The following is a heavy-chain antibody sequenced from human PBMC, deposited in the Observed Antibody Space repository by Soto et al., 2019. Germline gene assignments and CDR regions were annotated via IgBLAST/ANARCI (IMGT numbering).Heavy chain of an antibody. CDR2: TRNKASSYTT. CDR3: ARGSSRFQDTYNSYVIDV. J-gene: IGHJ6*04. V-gene: IGHV3-72*01. CDR1: GSTFSNLY. Sequence: PEVSLTQSYLPTGSTFSNLYRDRFRHAPGRGLEWVGRTRNKASSYTTEYAASVKGRFTISRDDSKNSLYLQMNSLQTEDTAVYYCARGSSRFQDTYNSYVIDVWGKGT. D-gene: IGHD6-13*01.